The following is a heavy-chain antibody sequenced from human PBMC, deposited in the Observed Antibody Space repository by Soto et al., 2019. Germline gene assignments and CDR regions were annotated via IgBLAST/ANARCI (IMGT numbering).Heavy chain of an antibody. CDR1: GGTFSSYT. CDR2: IIPILGIA. Sequence: QVQLVQSGAEVTKPGSSVKVSCKASGGTFSSYTISWVRQAPGQGLEWMGRIIPILGIANYAQKFQGRVMITADKSTSTAYMELSSLRSEDTAVYYCAREEYYYGSGAVFDYWGQGTLVTVSS. D-gene: IGHD3-10*01. V-gene: IGHV1-69*08. J-gene: IGHJ4*02. CDR3: AREEYYYGSGAVFDY.